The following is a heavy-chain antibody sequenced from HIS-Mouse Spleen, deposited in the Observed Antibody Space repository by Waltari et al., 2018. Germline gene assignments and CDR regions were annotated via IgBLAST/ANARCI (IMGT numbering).Heavy chain of an antibody. CDR2: IYHSGST. CDR1: GYSISSGYY. V-gene: IGHV4-38-2*02. Sequence: KPSETLSLTCTVSGYSISSGYYWGWIRQPPGKGLEWIGSIYHSGSTYYNPSLKSRVTISVDTSKNQFSLKLSSVTAADTAVYYCARDSWAYAIEYFQHWGQGTLVTVSS. D-gene: IGHD2-8*01. CDR3: ARDSWAYAIEYFQH. J-gene: IGHJ1*01.